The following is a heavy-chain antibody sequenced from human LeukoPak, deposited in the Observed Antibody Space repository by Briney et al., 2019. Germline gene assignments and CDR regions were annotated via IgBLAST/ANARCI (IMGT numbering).Heavy chain of an antibody. J-gene: IGHJ6*03. V-gene: IGHV3-11*01. CDR2: ISSSGSTI. D-gene: IGHD3-22*01. CDR1: GFTFSDYY. CDR3: ARGDDSSGYYRNYYYYYMDV. Sequence: GGSLRLSCAASGFTFSDYYMSWIRQAPGKGLEWVSYISSSGSTIYYADSVKGRFTISRDNAKNSLYLQMNSLRAEDTAVYYCARGDDSSGYYRNYYYYYMDVWGKGTTVTISS.